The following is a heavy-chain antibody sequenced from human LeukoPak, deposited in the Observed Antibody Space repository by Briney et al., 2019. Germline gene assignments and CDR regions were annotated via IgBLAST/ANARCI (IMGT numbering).Heavy chain of an antibody. J-gene: IGHJ4*02. D-gene: IGHD6-13*01. CDR3: AKALSAHPLFAQQGDY. CDR1: GFTFISCA. CDR2: ISGSGGIT. Sequence: GGSLRLSCAASGFTFISCAMSWVRQAPGEGLECVSTISGSGGITYYTDPVKGRFTISRDNSKNTLYLQMNSLRVEDTAVYYCAKALSAHPLFAQQGDYWGQRTLVAVSS. V-gene: IGHV3-23*01.